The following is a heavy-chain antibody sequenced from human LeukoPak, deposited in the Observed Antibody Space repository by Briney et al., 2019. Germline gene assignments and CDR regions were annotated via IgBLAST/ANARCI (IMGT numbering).Heavy chain of an antibody. Sequence: GASVKVSCKASGYTFTSYGISWVRQAPGQGLEWMGWISAYNGNTNYAQKLQGRVTMTTDTSTSTAYMELRSLRSDDTAVYYCARGFVYDFWSGYGTDFDYWGQGTLVTVSS. J-gene: IGHJ4*02. D-gene: IGHD3-3*01. CDR2: ISAYNGNT. CDR1: GYTFTSYG. CDR3: ARGFVYDFWSGYGTDFDY. V-gene: IGHV1-18*01.